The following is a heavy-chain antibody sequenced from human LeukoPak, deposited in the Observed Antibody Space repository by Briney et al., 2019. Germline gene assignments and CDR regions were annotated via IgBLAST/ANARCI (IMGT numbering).Heavy chain of an antibody. CDR3: AKVPLYSSS. CDR2: ISGSGGST. J-gene: IGHJ5*02. CDR1: GGSFSGYY. Sequence: ETLSLTCAVYGGSFSGYYWSWIRQPPGKGLEWVSAISGSGGSTYYADSVKGRFTISRDNSKNTLYLQMNSLRAEDTAVYYCAKVPLYSSSWGQGTLVTVSS. V-gene: IGHV3-23*01. D-gene: IGHD6-19*01.